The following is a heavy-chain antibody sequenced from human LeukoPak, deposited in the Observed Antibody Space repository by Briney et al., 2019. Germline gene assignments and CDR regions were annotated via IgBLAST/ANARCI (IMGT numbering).Heavy chain of an antibody. CDR1: GFTFSSYA. CDR2: ISGSGGST. CDR3: AKADLRLGELAPFDY. D-gene: IGHD3-16*01. V-gene: IGHV3-23*01. J-gene: IGHJ4*02. Sequence: PGGSLRLSCAASGFTFSSYAMSWVRQAPGKGLEWVSAISGSGGSTYYADSVKGRFTISRDNSKNTLYLQMNSLRAEDTAVYYCAKADLRLGELAPFDYWGQGTLVTVSS.